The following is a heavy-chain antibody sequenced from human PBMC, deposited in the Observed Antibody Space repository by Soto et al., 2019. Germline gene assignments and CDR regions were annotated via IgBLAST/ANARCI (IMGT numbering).Heavy chain of an antibody. V-gene: IGHV3-30*18. CDR2: ISYDGSNK. CDR1: GFTFSSYG. Sequence: GGSLRLSCAASGFTFSSYGMHWVRQAPGKGLEWVAVISYDGSNKYYADSVKGRFTISRDNSKNTLYLQMNSLRAEDTAVYYCANLGRGPPLIDYWGQGTLVTVSS. CDR3: ANLGRGPPLIDY. J-gene: IGHJ4*02.